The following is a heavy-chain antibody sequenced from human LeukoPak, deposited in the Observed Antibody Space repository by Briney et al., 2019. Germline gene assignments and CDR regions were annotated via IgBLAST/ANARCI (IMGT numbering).Heavy chain of an antibody. V-gene: IGHV3-48*03. J-gene: IGHJ4*02. CDR2: ISSSGSTI. D-gene: IGHD5-24*01. CDR1: GFTFSSYW. CDR3: ARDQMATITPYYFDY. Sequence: GRSLRLSCEASGFTFSSYWMGWVRQAPGKGLEWVSYISSSGSTIYYADSVKGRFTISRDDAKNSLYLQMNSLRAEDTAVYYCARDQMATITPYYFDYWGQGTLVTVSS.